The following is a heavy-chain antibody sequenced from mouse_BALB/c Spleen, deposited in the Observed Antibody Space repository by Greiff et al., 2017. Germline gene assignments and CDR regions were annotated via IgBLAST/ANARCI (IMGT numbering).Heavy chain of an antibody. CDR1: GYTFTSYT. Sequence: VQLKQSGAELARPGASVKMSCKASGYTFTSYTMHWVKQRPGQGLEWIGYINPSSGYTNYNQKFKDKATLTADKSSSTAYMQLSSLTSEDSAVYYCARGSSSYYYAMDYWGQGTSVTVSS. D-gene: IGHD1-1*01. J-gene: IGHJ4*01. V-gene: IGHV1-4*01. CDR3: ARGSSSYYYAMDY. CDR2: INPSSGYT.